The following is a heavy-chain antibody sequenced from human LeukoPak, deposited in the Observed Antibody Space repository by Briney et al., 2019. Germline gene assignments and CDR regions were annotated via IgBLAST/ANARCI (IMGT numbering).Heavy chain of an antibody. D-gene: IGHD6-13*01. CDR1: GFTFGDYA. CDR3: TRGSTRARIAAAGTVH. V-gene: IGHV3-49*04. J-gene: IGHJ4*02. Sequence: GGSLRLSCTASGFTFGDYAMSWVRQAPGKGLEWVGFIRSKAYGGTTEYAASVKGRFTISRDDSKSIACLQMNSLKTEDTAVYYCTRGSTRARIAAAGTVHWGQGTLVTVSS. CDR2: IRSKAYGGTT.